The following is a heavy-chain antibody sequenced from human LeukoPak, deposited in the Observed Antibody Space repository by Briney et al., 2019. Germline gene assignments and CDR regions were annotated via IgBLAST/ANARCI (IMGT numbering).Heavy chain of an antibody. CDR1: GYSFTNYW. CDR3: ARHGTGSTSRQAMDV. D-gene: IGHD2-2*01. Sequence: GESLKISCKGSGYSFTNYWIGWVRQMPGKGLEWMGIIYHGDSDTRYSPSFQGQVTISADKSISDAYLQWSSLRASDTAMYYCARHGTGSTSRQAMDVWGQGTTVTVSS. CDR2: IYHGDSDT. J-gene: IGHJ6*02. V-gene: IGHV5-51*01.